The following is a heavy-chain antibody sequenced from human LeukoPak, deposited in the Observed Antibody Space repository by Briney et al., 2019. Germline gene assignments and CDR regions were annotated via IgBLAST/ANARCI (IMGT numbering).Heavy chain of an antibody. CDR3: TAAPAQSDY. J-gene: IGHJ4*02. V-gene: IGHV3-15*01. CDR1: GFTFSNAW. Sequence: GSLRLSCAASGFTFSNAWMSWVRQAPGKGLEWVGRIKSKTDSGTTDYAAPVKGRFTISRDDSKNTLYLQMNSLKFEDTAVYYCTAAPAQSDYWGQGTLVTVSS. D-gene: IGHD2-2*01. CDR2: IKSKTDSGTT.